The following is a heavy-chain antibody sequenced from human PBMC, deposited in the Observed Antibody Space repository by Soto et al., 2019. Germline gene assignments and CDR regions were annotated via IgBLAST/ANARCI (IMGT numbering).Heavy chain of an antibody. V-gene: IGHV1-2*04. J-gene: IGHJ3*02. CDR3: ARGGVVVTAMYAFDI. Sequence: GESLKISCKASGYTFTGYYMHWVRQAPGQGLEWMGWINPNSGGTNYAQKFQGWVTMTRDTSISTAYMELSRLRSDDTAVYYCARGGVVVTAMYAFDIWGQGTMVTVSS. CDR2: INPNSGGT. CDR1: GYTFTGYY. D-gene: IGHD2-21*02.